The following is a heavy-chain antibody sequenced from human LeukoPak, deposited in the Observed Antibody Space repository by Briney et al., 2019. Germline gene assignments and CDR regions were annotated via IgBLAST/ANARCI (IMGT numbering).Heavy chain of an antibody. V-gene: IGHV4-39*07. Sequence: SETLSLTCTVSGGSISSSSYYWGWIRQPPGKGLEWIGSIYYSGSTYYNPSLKSRVTISVDTSKTQFSLKLSSVTAADTAVYYCARGGKIVVVIYDWGQGTLVTVSS. J-gene: IGHJ4*02. D-gene: IGHD3-22*01. CDR3: ARGGKIVVVIYD. CDR2: IYYSGST. CDR1: GGSISSSSYY.